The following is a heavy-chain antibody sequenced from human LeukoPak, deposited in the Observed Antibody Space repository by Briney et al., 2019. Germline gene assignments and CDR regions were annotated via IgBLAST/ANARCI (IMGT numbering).Heavy chain of an antibody. Sequence: SETLSLTCVVSGVSLHRSFWTWVRQPPGKGLEWIGRIYSSGTTDYSPSLKSRLTISIDTSKNQFSLRLASMTAADTAVYFCGKRPAVDGPIDNWGQGILVAVSS. CDR2: IYSSGTT. D-gene: IGHD3/OR15-3a*01. CDR1: GVSLHRSF. CDR3: GKRPAVDGPIDN. J-gene: IGHJ4*02. V-gene: IGHV4-59*03.